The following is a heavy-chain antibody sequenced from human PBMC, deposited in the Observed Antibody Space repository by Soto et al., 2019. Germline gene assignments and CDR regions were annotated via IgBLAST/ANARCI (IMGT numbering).Heavy chain of an antibody. CDR1: GFTFISYA. J-gene: IGHJ5*02. CDR2: ISGGGGTT. D-gene: IGHD3-22*01. CDR3: ARNGDSSDYRGWFDX. Sequence: GGSLRLSCAASGFTFISYAMSWVRQAPGKGLEWVSTISGGGGTTYYTDSVKGRFTISRDNSKSTLYLQMNSLRAEDTAVYYCARNGDSSDYRGWFDXWGQGTLVTVSS. V-gene: IGHV3-23*01.